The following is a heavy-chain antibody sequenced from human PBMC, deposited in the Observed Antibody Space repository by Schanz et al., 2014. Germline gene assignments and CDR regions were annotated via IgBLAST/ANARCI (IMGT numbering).Heavy chain of an antibody. CDR1: GYTFTSDS. J-gene: IGHJ4*02. CDR2: INPSLGLA. Sequence: QVQLVQSGAEVKKPGASVKVSCKASGYTFTSDSMHWVRQAPGQGLEWMGMINPSLGLAKYEQKLQDKVTFTADTSTTTAYMELSGLRSEDTAVYYCARDRLECGAECYSVEVFEIWGQGTLVIVSS. CDR3: ARDRLECGAECYSVEVFEI. V-gene: IGHV1-46*01. D-gene: IGHD2-21*01.